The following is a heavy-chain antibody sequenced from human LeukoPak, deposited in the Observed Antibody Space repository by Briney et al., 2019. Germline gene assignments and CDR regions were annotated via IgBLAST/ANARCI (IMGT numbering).Heavy chain of an antibody. Sequence: SETLSLTCTVSGGSISSGGYYWSWIRQHPGKGLEWIGYIYYSGSTYYNPSLKSRVTISVDTSKNQFSLKLSSVTAADTAVYYCARLFTRGGYGMDVWGQGTTVTVSS. J-gene: IGHJ6*02. CDR3: ARLFTRGGYGMDV. CDR1: GGSISSGGYY. V-gene: IGHV4-31*03. D-gene: IGHD3-16*01. CDR2: IYYSGST.